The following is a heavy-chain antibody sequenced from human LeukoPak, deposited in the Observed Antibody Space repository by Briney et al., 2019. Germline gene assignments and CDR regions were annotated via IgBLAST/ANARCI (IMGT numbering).Heavy chain of an antibody. Sequence: SETLSLTCAVYGGSFSGYYWSWIRQPPGKGLEWIGEINHSGSTNYNPSLKSRVTISVDTSKNQFSLKLSSVTAADTAVYYCARMGESGFDYWGQGTLVTVSS. CDR2: INHSGST. J-gene: IGHJ4*02. D-gene: IGHD2-21*01. CDR3: ARMGESGFDY. CDR1: GGSFSGYY. V-gene: IGHV4-34*01.